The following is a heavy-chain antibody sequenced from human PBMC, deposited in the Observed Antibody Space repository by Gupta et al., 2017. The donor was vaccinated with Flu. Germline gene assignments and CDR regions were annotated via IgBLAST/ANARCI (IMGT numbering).Heavy chain of an antibody. J-gene: IGHJ6*02. D-gene: IGHD1/OR15-1a*01. Sequence: QVHLRESGPGLVKPSGTLSLTCFVSGDPLRSTYWWTWVRQPPGKALEWIGETYHVGMPSYNPSLRSRVSMSVDKANHQFSLTLTSVTAADTATYFCARRTKKRVLDIYYNVLDVWGRGTTVIVSS. CDR2: TYHVGMP. CDR1: GDPLRSTYW. CDR3: ARRTKKRVLDIYYNVLDV. V-gene: IGHV4/OR15-8*01.